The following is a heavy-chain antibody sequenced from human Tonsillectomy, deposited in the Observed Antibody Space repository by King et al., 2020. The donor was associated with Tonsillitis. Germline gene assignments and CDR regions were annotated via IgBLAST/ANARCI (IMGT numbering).Heavy chain of an antibody. D-gene: IGHD3-10*01. J-gene: IGHJ3*01. CDR2: MYIGGTS. CDR3: GRESAVARVLEF. V-gene: IGHV4-4*07. CDR1: GGSISNYF. Sequence: VQLQESGPGLVKPSETLSLTCSVTGGSISNYFWTWTRQPAGKGLEWIGRMYIGGTSNTSPSLKSRVIMSLDASKNEFYLNLTSVPAPDSANSYCGRESAVARVLEFGGQGTMLIVSS.